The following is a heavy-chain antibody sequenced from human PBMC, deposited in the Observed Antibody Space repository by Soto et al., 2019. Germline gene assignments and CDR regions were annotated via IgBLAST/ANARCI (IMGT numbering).Heavy chain of an antibody. J-gene: IGHJ6*02. CDR3: ARDGRVSFYYYGMDV. Sequence: QVLLVQSGAEVKRPGASVKVSCKASGYTFSNYGITWVRQARGHGLEWLGWVTAFNGDTNYAQNVQGRVTLTTDTSTETAYMELRSLRPDDTAVYYCARDGRVSFYYYGMDVWGQGTTVIVSS. CDR1: GYTFSNYG. CDR2: VTAFNGDT. V-gene: IGHV1-18*01.